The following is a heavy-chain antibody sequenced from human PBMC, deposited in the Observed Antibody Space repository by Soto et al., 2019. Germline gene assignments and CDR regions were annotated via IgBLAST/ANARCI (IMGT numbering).Heavy chain of an antibody. J-gene: IGHJ4*02. CDR2: ISGGGDNT. Sequence: EVQVLQSGGGSVHPGDSLTLSCAASGFTFSNYAMTWVRQAPGKGLEWVSTISGGGDNTYYADSVKGRFTVSRDNSKNTLFLQLHSLRVEATALCYCVKGPGSQGFESWGQGSLVTVTS. V-gene: IGHV3-23*01. CDR1: GFTFSNYA. D-gene: IGHD1-26*01. CDR3: VKGPGSQGFES.